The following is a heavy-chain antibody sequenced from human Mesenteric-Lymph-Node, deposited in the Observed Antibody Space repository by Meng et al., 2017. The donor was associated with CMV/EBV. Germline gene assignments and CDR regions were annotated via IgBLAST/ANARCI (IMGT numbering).Heavy chain of an antibody. V-gene: IGHV3-23*01. J-gene: IGHJ6*02. D-gene: IGHD2-2*01. CDR3: AKDRGCSNKSCYLGYYYGMDV. CDR2: IAASGITT. CDR1: GFTFSGYA. Sequence: GESLKISCAASGFTFSGYAMSWVRQAPEKGLEWVSGIAASGITTYYADSVKGRFTISRDNSKNTLYLQMNSLRAEDTAVYYCAKDRGCSNKSCYLGYYYGMDVWGQGTTVTVSS.